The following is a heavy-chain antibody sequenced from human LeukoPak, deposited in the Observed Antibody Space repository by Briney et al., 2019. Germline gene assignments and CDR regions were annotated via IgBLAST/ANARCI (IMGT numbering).Heavy chain of an antibody. CDR3: AKEFISGSYYYYMDV. V-gene: IGHV3-30*02. CDR1: GFTFSSYG. D-gene: IGHD1-26*01. Sequence: GGSLRLSCAASGFTFSSYGMHWVRQAPGKGLECVAFIRYDGCNKYYADSVKGRFTISRDNSKNTLYLQMNSLRAEDRAVYYCAKEFISGSYYYYMDVWGKGSTVTVSS. CDR2: IRYDGCNK. J-gene: IGHJ6*03.